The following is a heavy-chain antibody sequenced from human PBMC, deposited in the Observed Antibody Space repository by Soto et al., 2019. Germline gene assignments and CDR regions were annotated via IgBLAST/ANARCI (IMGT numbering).Heavy chain of an antibody. J-gene: IGHJ4*02. CDR1: GFTFSSYA. CDR3: ARYYPERRFFFDY. D-gene: IGHD3-10*01. CDR2: ISYDGSNK. Sequence: QVQLVESGGGVVQPGRSLRLSCAASGFTFSSYAMHWVRQAPGKGLEWVAVISYDGSNKYYADSVKGRFTISRDNSKNTLYLQMNSLRAEDTAVYYCARYYPERRFFFDYWGQGTLVTVSS. V-gene: IGHV3-30-3*01.